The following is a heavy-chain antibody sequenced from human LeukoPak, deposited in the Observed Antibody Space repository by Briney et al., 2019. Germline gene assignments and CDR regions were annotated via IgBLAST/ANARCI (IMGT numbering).Heavy chain of an antibody. CDR2: ISHSGST. Sequence: SETLSLTCAVYGGSFSGHYWSWIRQPPGKGLEWIGEISHSGSTMYTTSLKNRVTISFDTSKNQFSLNLRSVTAADTAVYYCARDDALLGGTFFDLWGQGTLVTVSS. D-gene: IGHD3-16*01. CDR1: GGSFSGHY. CDR3: ARDDALLGGTFFDL. J-gene: IGHJ4*02. V-gene: IGHV4-34*01.